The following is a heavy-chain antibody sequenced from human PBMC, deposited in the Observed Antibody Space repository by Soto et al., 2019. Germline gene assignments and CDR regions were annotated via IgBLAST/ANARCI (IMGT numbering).Heavy chain of an antibody. CDR2: ISYDGSNK. V-gene: IGHV3-30-3*01. D-gene: IGHD1-26*01. CDR1: GFTFSSYA. CDR3: ARARFIVGATSNFDY. J-gene: IGHJ4*02. Sequence: HPGGSLRLSCAASGFTFSSYAMHWVRQAPGKGLEWVAVISYDGSNKYYADSVKGRFTISRDNSKNTLYLQMNSLRAEDTAVYYCARARFIVGATSNFDYWGQGTLVTVSS.